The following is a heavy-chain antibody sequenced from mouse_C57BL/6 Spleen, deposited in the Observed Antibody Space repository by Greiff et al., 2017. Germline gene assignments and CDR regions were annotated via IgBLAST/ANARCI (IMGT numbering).Heavy chain of an antibody. Sequence: QVQLQQPGAELVRPGTSVKLSCKASGYTFTSYWMHWVKQRPGQGLEWIGVIDPSDSYTNYNQKFKGKATLTVDTSSSTAYMQLSSLTSEDSGVYYGARNGALIATVVERYFDVWGTGTTVTVSA. CDR3: ARNGALIATVVERYFDV. D-gene: IGHD1-1*01. J-gene: IGHJ1*03. CDR2: IDPSDSYT. V-gene: IGHV1-59*01. CDR1: GYTFTSYW.